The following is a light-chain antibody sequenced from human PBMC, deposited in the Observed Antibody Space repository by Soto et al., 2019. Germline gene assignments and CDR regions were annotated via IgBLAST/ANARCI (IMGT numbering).Light chain of an antibody. J-gene: IGKJ4*01. CDR1: QSIRSN. Sequence: EIVMTQSPSTLSVSPGESATLSCRASQSIRSNLAWYQQKPGQAPRLLIYGASTRATGIPARFSGSGSGTEFTLTISGLQSEDFAVYYCHQYNMWPPLIFGGGTKVDIK. CDR2: GAS. CDR3: HQYNMWPPLI. V-gene: IGKV3-15*01.